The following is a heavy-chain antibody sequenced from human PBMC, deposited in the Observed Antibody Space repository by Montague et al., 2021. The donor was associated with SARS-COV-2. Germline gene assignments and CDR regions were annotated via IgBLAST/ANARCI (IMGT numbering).Heavy chain of an antibody. D-gene: IGHD3-16*01. CDR3: AGAQNICFISNCVNYFDL. CDR1: GGSTSNYY. V-gene: IGHV4-59*01. Sequence: SETLSLTCSVSGGSTSNYYWTWIRQSPGKGLQWIGYIFYTGSTKFNPSLKSRVSMSLDTAKNHFSLRLSAVTAADTARYYCAGAQNICFISNCVNYFDLWGLGALVTVS. CDR2: IFYTGST. J-gene: IGHJ4*02.